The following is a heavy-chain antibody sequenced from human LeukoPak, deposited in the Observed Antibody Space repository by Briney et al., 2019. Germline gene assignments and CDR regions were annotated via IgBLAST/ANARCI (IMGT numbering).Heavy chain of an antibody. D-gene: IGHD3-3*01. CDR3: AREERFLEWSGYGMDV. J-gene: IGHJ6*02. V-gene: IGHV3-48*02. CDR2: ISSSSSTI. CDR1: GFTFSSYS. Sequence: PGGSLRLSCAASGFTFSSYSMNWVRQAPGKGLEWVSYISSSSSTIYHADSVKGRFTISRDNAKNSLYLQMNSLRDEDTAVYYCAREERFLEWSGYGMDVWGQGTTVTVSS.